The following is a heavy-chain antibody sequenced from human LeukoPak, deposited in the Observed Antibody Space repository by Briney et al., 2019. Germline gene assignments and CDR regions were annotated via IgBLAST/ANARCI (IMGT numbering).Heavy chain of an antibody. CDR2: IKQDGSEK. CDR3: ARIGEGGDPYFDY. V-gene: IGHV3-7*01. CDR1: GFTFSSYW. J-gene: IGHJ4*02. D-gene: IGHD2-21*01. Sequence: GRSLRLFCAASGFTFSSYWMSWVRQAPGKGLEWVANIKQDGSEKYYVDSVKGRFTISRDNAKNSLYLQMNSLRAEDTAVYYWARIGEGGDPYFDYWGQGTLVTVSS.